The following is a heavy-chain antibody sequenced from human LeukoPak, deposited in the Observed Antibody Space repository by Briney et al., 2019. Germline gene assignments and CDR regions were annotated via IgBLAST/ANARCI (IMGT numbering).Heavy chain of an antibody. J-gene: IGHJ3*02. Sequence: GGSLRLSCAASGFTFGDYGMSWVRQAPGKGLEWVSGINWNGGSTGYADSMKGRFTISRDNAKNSLYLQMNTLRAEDTALYHCAREPSYYGVAAFDIWGQGTMVTVSS. CDR3: AREPSYYGVAAFDI. D-gene: IGHD1-26*01. V-gene: IGHV3-20*01. CDR2: INWNGGST. CDR1: GFTFGDYG.